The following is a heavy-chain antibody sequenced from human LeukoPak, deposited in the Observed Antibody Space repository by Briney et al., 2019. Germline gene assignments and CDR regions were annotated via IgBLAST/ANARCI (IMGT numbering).Heavy chain of an antibody. V-gene: IGHV3-66*01. D-gene: IGHD1-14*01. CDR1: GFTVSSNY. CDR3: AKDIKPGHDAFDI. Sequence: PGGSLRLSCAASGFTVSSNYMNWVRQAPGKGLEWVSVMYSGGSTFYGDSVKGRFTISRDNSMNTLYLQMNSLRVDDTAVYYCAKDIKPGHDAFDIWGQGTVVTVSS. J-gene: IGHJ3*02. CDR2: MYSGGST.